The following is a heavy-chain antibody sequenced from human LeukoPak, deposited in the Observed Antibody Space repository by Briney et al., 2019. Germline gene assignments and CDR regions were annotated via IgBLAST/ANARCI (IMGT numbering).Heavy chain of an antibody. D-gene: IGHD2-15*01. CDR1: GGTFSNYA. CDR3: ARGSGDTSRY. J-gene: IGHJ4*02. CDR2: IIPILGVG. V-gene: IGHV1-69*04. Sequence: ASVKVSCKASGGTFSNYAFSWVRQAPGQGLEWMGRIIPILGVGTYARRFQGRVAITADKSTSTAYMELSSLRSEDTAVYYCARGSGDTSRYWGQGTLVTVSS.